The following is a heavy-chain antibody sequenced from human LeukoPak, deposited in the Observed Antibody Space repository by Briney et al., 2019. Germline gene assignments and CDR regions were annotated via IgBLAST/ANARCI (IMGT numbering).Heavy chain of an antibody. V-gene: IGHV1-18*01. J-gene: IGHJ4*02. D-gene: IGHD3-22*01. CDR1: GYTFTIYG. CDR2: ISAY. Sequence: GASVTVSFKASGYTFTIYGISWVRQAPGQGLERMGWISAYAQKFPGRVTMTTDTSTSTAYTDLRSLRSYDTAGYYCARGFNYYDSSGYYEGFYFDYWGQGTLVTVSS. CDR3: ARGFNYYDSSGYYEGFYFDY.